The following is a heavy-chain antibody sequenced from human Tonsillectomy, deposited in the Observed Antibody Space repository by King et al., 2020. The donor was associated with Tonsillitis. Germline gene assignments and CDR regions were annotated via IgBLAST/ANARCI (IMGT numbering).Heavy chain of an antibody. Sequence: VQLVESGGVVVQPGGSLRLSCAASGFTFDDYHMHWVRQAPGKGLEWVSLISWVGGSKYYVDSVKGLFTISRDNSKNSLYLQMNSLRTEDTALYYCAKAQLVGDNGMDVWGQGTTVTVSS. CDR1: GFTFDDYH. J-gene: IGHJ6*02. CDR3: AKAQLVGDNGMDV. CDR2: ISWVGGSK. V-gene: IGHV3-43*01. D-gene: IGHD6-13*01.